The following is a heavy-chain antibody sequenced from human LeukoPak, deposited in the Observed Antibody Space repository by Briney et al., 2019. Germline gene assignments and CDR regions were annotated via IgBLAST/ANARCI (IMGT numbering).Heavy chain of an antibody. J-gene: IGHJ6*03. CDR1: GFTFSSYG. V-gene: IGHV3-30*02. CDR3: AKGVGGSANYYYMDV. D-gene: IGHD3-10*01. Sequence: GGSLRLSCAASGFTFSSYGMHWVRQAPGKGLEWVAFIPYDGSNKFYADSVKGRFTISRDNSKNTLYLQMNSLRTEDTAVYYCAKGVGGSANYYYMDVWGKGTTVTVSS. CDR2: IPYDGSNK.